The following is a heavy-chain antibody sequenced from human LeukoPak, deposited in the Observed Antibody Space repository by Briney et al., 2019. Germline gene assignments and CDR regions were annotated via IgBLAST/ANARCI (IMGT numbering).Heavy chain of an antibody. V-gene: IGHV3-30*02. CDR3: AKDHMGDLYYFDY. CDR2: IRYDGSKK. Sequence: PGGSLRLSCAASGFTFSRYGMHGVSQAPGKGGEGVAFIRYDGSKKYYADSVKCRFTISRDNSKNTLYLQMNSLRAEDTAVYYCAKDHMGDLYYFDYWGQGTLVTVSS. D-gene: IGHD3-16*01. J-gene: IGHJ4*02. CDR1: GFTFSRYG.